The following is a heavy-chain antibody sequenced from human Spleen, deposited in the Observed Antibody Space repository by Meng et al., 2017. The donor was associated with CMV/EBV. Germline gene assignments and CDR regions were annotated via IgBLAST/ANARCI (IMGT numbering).Heavy chain of an antibody. V-gene: IGHV3-66*02. D-gene: IGHD5-18*01. CDR3: ARPHTSYDPFDY. CDR1: GFTFNRHS. Sequence: GESLKISCAASGFTFNRHSMNWVRQAPGEGLEWVSVIYSGANTYYADSVKGRYTISRDNPKNTLYLQMNSLRPEDTAIYYCARPHTSYDPFDYWGHGTLVTVSS. J-gene: IGHJ4*01. CDR2: IYSGANT.